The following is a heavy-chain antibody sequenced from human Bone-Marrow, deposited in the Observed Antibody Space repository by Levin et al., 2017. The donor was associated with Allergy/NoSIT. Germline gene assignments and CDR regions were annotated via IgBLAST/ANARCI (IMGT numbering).Heavy chain of an antibody. V-gene: IGHV1-18*01. D-gene: IGHD2-2*02. CDR2: ISAYNGDT. CDR3: ARDTPCSTASCYIHYCHGVDV. J-gene: IGHJ6*02. CDR1: GYTFTSYG. Sequence: ASVKVSCKASGYTFTSYGISWVRQAPGQGLEWMGWISAYNGDTNFAQSLQGRVSMTTDTSTSTAYMELRSLRSDDTAVYYCARDTPCSTASCYIHYCHGVDVWGQGTTVTVSS.